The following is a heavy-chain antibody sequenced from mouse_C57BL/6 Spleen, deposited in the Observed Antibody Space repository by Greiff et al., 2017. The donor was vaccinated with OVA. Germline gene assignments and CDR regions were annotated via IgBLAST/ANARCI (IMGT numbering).Heavy chain of an antibody. V-gene: IGHV1-22*01. Sequence: EVQLQQSGPELVKPGASVKMSCKASGYTFTDYNMHWVKQSHGKSLEWIGYINPNNGGTSYNQKFKGKATLTVNKSSSTAYMELRSLTSEDSAVYYCASQNWALYYFDYGGQGTTLTVSS. CDR3: ASQNWALYYFDY. CDR2: INPNNGGT. CDR1: GYTFTDYN. D-gene: IGHD4-1*01. J-gene: IGHJ2*01.